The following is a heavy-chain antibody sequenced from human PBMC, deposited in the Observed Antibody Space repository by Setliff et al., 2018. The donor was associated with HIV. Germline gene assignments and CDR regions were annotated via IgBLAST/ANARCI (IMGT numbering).Heavy chain of an antibody. D-gene: IGHD3-3*01. J-gene: IGHJ4*02. CDR2: IYYSGSA. V-gene: IGHV4-31*03. Sequence: PSETLSLTCTVSGGSIISGGYYWSWIRQHPGKGLEWIGYIYYSGSAYYNPSLKSRVTISVDTSKNQFSLNLRSVTAADTAVYFCARDRFGVPANDWGQGILVTVSS. CDR1: GGSIISGGYY. CDR3: ARDRFGVPAND.